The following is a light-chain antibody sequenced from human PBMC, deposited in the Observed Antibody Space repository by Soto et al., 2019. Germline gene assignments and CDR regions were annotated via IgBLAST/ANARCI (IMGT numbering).Light chain of an antibody. J-gene: IGKJ2*01. Sequence: EIVLTQSPGTLSLSPGDRAALSCRASQSVSSSYLAWYQQKPGQAPRLLIYGASSRATGIPDRFSGSGSGTDFPLTISRLEPEDFAVSYCQQYGSSPPYTFGQGTKLEIK. CDR1: QSVSSSY. CDR3: QQYGSSPPYT. V-gene: IGKV3-20*01. CDR2: GAS.